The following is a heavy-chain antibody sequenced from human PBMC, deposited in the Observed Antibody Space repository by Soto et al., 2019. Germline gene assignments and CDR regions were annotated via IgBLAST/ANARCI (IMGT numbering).Heavy chain of an antibody. CDR3: AREGGYYDSSGYYYYYYGMDV. J-gene: IGHJ6*02. CDR1: GGSISSGGYY. V-gene: IGHV4-30-4*01. D-gene: IGHD3-22*01. Sequence: SETLSLTCTVSGGSISSGGYYWSWIRQPPGKGLEWIGYIYYSGSTYYNPSLKSRVTISVDTSKNQFSLKLSSVTAADTAVYYCAREGGYYDSSGYYYYYYGMDVWGQGTTVTVSS. CDR2: IYYSGST.